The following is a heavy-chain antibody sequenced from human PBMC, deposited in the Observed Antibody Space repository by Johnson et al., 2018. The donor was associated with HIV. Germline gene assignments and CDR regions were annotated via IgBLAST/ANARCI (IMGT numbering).Heavy chain of an antibody. CDR1: GFTFSSYG. CDR2: VTGTGGDT. V-gene: IGHV3-23*04. J-gene: IGHJ3*02. Sequence: LVESGGGVVQPGRSLRLSCAASGFTFSSYGMSWVRQAPGKGLEWVSGVTGTGGDTYYAESVKGRFTISRDNSKNTLYLQMNKLRAEDTAVYFCASQVRGLRLGVDAFDIWGQGTMVTVSS. CDR3: ASQVRGLRLGVDAFDI. D-gene: IGHD3-16*01.